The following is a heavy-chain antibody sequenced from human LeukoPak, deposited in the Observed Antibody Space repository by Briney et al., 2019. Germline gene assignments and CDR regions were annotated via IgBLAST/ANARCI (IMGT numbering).Heavy chain of an antibody. CDR1: GFTFSSYS. J-gene: IGHJ3*02. D-gene: IGHD3-22*01. CDR3: ARVVSSGYLDAFDI. CDR2: ISSSSSTI. Sequence: GGSLRLSCAASGFTFSSYSMNWVRQAPGKGLEWVSYISSSSSTIYYADSVKGRFTISRDNAKNSLYLQMNSLRAEDTAVYYCARVVSSGYLDAFDIWGQGTMVTVSS. V-gene: IGHV3-48*01.